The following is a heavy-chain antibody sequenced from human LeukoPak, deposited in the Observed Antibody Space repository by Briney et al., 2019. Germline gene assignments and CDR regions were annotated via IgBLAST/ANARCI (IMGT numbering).Heavy chain of an antibody. Sequence: SGTLSLTCVVSGGSISSRNWWSWVRQPPGKGLEWIGEIYHSGSTNYNSSLKSRVTISIDESKNQFSLKLRSVTAADTAVYYCARQYSSGWYYFDYRGQGTLVTVSS. CDR2: IYHSGST. CDR3: ARQYSSGWYYFDY. CDR1: GGSISSRNW. J-gene: IGHJ4*02. D-gene: IGHD6-19*01. V-gene: IGHV4-4*02.